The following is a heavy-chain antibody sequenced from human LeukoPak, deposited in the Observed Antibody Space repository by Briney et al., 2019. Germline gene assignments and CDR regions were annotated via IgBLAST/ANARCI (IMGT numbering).Heavy chain of an antibody. CDR3: GREGAAGISSDYFDY. J-gene: IGHJ4*02. CDR1: GFTFSSYA. D-gene: IGHD3-22*01. Sequence: GGSLRLSCAASGFTFSSYAMNWVRQAPGKGLEWVSSISGSSSYINYADSVKGRFTISRDNAKNSLYLQMNSLRAEDTAVYYCGREGAAGISSDYFDYWGRGPLVTVSS. V-gene: IGHV3-21*01. CDR2: ISGSSSYI.